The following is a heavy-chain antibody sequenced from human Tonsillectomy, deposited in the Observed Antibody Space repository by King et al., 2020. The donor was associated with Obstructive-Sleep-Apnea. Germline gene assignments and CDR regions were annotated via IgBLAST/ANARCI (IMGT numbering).Heavy chain of an antibody. J-gene: IGHJ3*02. CDR1: GYTFTSFD. V-gene: IGHV1-8*01. CDR2: MNPNSGNT. CDR3: ARGSRSFDI. Sequence: QLVQSGAEVKKPGASVKVSCKASGYTFTSFDIIWVRQATGQGLEWMGWMNPNSGNTGYAQKFQGRVIMTRTTSINTAYMELSSLRSEDTAIYYCARGSRSFDIWGQGTVVTVSS.